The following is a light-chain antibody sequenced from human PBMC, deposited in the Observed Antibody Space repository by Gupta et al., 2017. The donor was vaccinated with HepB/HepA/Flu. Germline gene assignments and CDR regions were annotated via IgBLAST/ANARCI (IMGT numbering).Light chain of an antibody. Sequence: QAALTQPASVSGSPGQSITIYCTGTSSDVGSYVSWYQHRPGKAPKLLIYEVPIRPSGVSNRFSASKSGNTASLTISGRQAEDEADYYGSSYTSRSTFDVGGGTELTVL. V-gene: IGLV2-14*01. J-gene: IGLJ2*01. CDR2: EVP. CDR3: SSYTSRSTFD. CDR1: SSDVGSY.